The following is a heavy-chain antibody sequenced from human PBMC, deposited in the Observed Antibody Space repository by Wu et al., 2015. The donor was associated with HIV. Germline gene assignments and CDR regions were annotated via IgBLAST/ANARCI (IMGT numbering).Heavy chain of an antibody. J-gene: IGHJ3*02. V-gene: IGHV1-2*02. CDR1: GYTFTDYY. CDR3: ARDLSARWLPPLDAFDI. CDR2: INPNSGGT. Sequence: QVQLVQSGAEVKKPGASVKVSCKASGYTFTDYYMHWVRQAPGQGLEWMGWINPNSGGTNYAQKFQGRVTMTRDTSISTAYMELSRQRSDDTAVYYCARDLSARWLPPLDAFDIWGQGTMVTVSS. D-gene: IGHD5-24*01.